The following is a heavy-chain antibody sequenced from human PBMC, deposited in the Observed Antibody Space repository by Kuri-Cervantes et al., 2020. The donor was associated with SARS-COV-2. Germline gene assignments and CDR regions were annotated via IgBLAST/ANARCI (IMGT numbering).Heavy chain of an antibody. Sequence: LSLTCAASGFTFSSYVMHWVRQAPGKGLEWVAFIRYDGSNKYYADSVKGRFTISRDNSKNTLYLQMNSLRAEDTAVYYCASEPDYWGQGTLVTVSS. J-gene: IGHJ4*02. CDR3: ASEPDY. CDR2: IRYDGSNK. V-gene: IGHV3-30*02. CDR1: GFTFSSYV.